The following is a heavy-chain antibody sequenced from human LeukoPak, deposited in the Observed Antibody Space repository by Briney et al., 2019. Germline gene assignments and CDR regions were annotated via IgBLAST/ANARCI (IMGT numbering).Heavy chain of an antibody. Sequence: SETLSLTCTVAGDSISNYHWSWIRQPAGKVLERIGQIHTSGSTNYNPPLKSRVSMSIDTTEDQVSLTIRSVTAADTAFYYCARRDISSGWSFDYWGQGTLVTVSS. J-gene: IGHJ4*02. CDR2: IHTSGST. V-gene: IGHV4-4*07. D-gene: IGHD6-19*01. CDR3: ARRDISSGWSFDY. CDR1: GDSISNYH.